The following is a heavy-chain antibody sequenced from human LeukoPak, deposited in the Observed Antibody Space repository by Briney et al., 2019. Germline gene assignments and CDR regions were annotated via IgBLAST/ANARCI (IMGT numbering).Heavy chain of an antibody. J-gene: IGHJ6*02. Sequence: ASVKVSCKASGYTFTNYYMHWVRQAPGQGLEWMGVINLSGGSTTYAQKFQGRVTMTRDTSTSTAYMDLSRLGSDDTAVYYCTRDHCSSVNCYEYNYYGMDVWGQGTTVTVSS. D-gene: IGHD2-2*01. CDR1: GYTFTNYY. CDR2: INLSGGST. V-gene: IGHV1-46*01. CDR3: TRDHCSSVNCYEYNYYGMDV.